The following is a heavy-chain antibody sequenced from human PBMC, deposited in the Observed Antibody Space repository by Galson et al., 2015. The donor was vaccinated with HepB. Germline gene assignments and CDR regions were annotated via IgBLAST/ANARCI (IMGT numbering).Heavy chain of an antibody. V-gene: IGHV5-10-1*01. Sequence: QSGAEVKKPGESLRISCKASGYSFTSYWISWVRQMPGKGLEWMGRIDPSDSYTNYSPSFQGHVTISTDESISTAYLQWSSLKSSDTAMYYCARHRSWQQLVLGPFDYWGQGTLVTVSS. CDR2: IDPSDSYT. J-gene: IGHJ4*02. CDR1: GYSFTSYW. CDR3: ARHRSWQQLVLGPFDY. D-gene: IGHD6-13*01.